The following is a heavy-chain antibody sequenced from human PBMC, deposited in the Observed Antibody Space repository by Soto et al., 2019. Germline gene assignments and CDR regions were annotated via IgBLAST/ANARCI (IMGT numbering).Heavy chain of an antibody. V-gene: IGHV4-59*02. J-gene: IGHJ4*02. CDR3: ARSPIEAVVKGDFDY. Sequence: QVQLQESGPGLVKPSETLSLTCSVSGGSVNSYYWNWIRQPPGKGLEWIGYIYYSGSTNYNPSLKSRITISVDTSKNQFSLRLSSVTAADTAVYYCARSPIEAVVKGDFDYWGQGILVTVS. CDR1: GGSVNSYY. D-gene: IGHD6-13*01. CDR2: IYYSGST.